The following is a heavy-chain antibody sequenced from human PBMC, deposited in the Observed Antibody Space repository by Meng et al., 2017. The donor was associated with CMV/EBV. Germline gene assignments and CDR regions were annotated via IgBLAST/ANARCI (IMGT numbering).Heavy chain of an antibody. CDR1: GYTFTSYD. CDR2: MNPNSGNT. Sequence: ASVKVSCKASGYTFTSYDINWVRQATGQGLEWMGWMNPNSGNTGYAQKFQGRVTMTRNTSISTAYMELSSLRSEDTAVYYCARVQCSSTNCYINWFDPWGQGTLVTVSS. V-gene: IGHV1-8*01. J-gene: IGHJ5*02. D-gene: IGHD2-2*02. CDR3: ARVQCSSTNCYINWFDP.